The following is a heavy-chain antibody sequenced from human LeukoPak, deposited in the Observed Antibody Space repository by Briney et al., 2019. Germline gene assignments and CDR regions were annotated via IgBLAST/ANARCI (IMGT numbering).Heavy chain of an antibody. Sequence: PGGSLRLSCAASGFTFSDYAVHWVRQAPGKGLEWVAVISYDGSNKYYADSVRGRFTISRDNSKNTLHLQMNSLRAEDTAVYYCARDGGSSSQQFDYWGQGTLVTVSS. V-gene: IGHV3-30-3*01. CDR2: ISYDGSNK. J-gene: IGHJ4*02. D-gene: IGHD6-13*01. CDR1: GFTFSDYA. CDR3: ARDGGSSSQQFDY.